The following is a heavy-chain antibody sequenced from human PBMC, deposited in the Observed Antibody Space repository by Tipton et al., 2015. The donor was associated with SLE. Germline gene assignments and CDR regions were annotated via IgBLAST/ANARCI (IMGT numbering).Heavy chain of an antibody. J-gene: IGHJ6*03. CDR1: GFTFSEYS. CDR2: ISYSGGRT. D-gene: IGHD3-9*01. V-gene: IGHV3-64*01. Sequence: SLRLSCVASGFTFSEYSMNWVRQAPGKGLEYVAAISYSGGRTYYANSLKGRFSISRDNSKNTVYLQMGSLRGDDMGVYYCARSAFPRYLDYYMDVWGEGTTVTVSS. CDR3: ARSAFPRYLDYYMDV.